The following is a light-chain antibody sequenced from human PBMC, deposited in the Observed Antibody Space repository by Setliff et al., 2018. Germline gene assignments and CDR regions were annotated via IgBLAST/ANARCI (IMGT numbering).Light chain of an antibody. CDR2: DFT. J-gene: IGLJ1*01. V-gene: IGLV2-23*02. CDR1: YSDVGKYNL. CDR3: CSYADTYISV. Sequence: QSALAQPASVSGSPGQSITISCTGTYSDVGKYNLVSWYQQHPGKAPKLILYDFTTRPSGVSDRFSGSKSANTASLTISGLQAEDEADYYCCSYADTYISVFGTGTKVTVL.